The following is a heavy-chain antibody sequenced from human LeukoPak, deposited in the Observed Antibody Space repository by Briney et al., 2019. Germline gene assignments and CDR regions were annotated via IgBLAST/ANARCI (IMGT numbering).Heavy chain of an antibody. CDR2: ISSSSRTI. Sequence: GGSLRLSCAASGFTFSSYSMNWVRQAPGKGLEWVSYISSSSRTIYYADSVKGRFTISRDNAKNSLYQQMNSLRDEDTAVYCCAGCSGGSCPSWFDPWGQGTLVTVSS. V-gene: IGHV3-48*02. D-gene: IGHD2-15*01. CDR1: GFTFSSYS. J-gene: IGHJ5*02. CDR3: AGCSGGSCPSWFDP.